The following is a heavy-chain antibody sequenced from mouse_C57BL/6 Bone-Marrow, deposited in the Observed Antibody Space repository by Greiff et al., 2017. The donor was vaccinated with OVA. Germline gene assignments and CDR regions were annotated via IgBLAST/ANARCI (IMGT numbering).Heavy chain of an antibody. J-gene: IGHJ2*01. CDR3: ARSLYYYGSSFLD. V-gene: IGHV14-2*01. D-gene: IGHD1-1*01. CDR2: IYPEDGET. CDR1: GFHIKDYY. Sequence: EVKLQESGAELVKPGASVKLSCTASGFHIKDYYMHWVKQRTEQGLEWVGRIYPEDGETKYAPKFQGKATITAENTTNTAYLQLSSLPSKDTAVYYCARSLYYYGSSFLDWGQGTTLTVSS.